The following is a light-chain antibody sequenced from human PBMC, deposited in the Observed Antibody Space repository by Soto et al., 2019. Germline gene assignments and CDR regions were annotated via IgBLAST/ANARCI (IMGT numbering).Light chain of an antibody. Sequence: EIVVTQSPGTLSLSPGERATLSCRASQSVSNNYLAWYQQKPGQAPRLLIYGASNRATGIPDRFSGSGSGIDFTLTISRLEPEDFAVYLCQQYGGSSRTFGLGTKVDIK. J-gene: IGKJ1*01. V-gene: IGKV3-20*01. CDR3: QQYGGSSRT. CDR1: QSVSNNY. CDR2: GAS.